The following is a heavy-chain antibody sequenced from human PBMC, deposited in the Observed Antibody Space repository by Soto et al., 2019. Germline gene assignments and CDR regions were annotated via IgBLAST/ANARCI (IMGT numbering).Heavy chain of an antibody. CDR1: GFTFSFFG. CDR3: AKREENSYDSGKYYFEN. J-gene: IGHJ4*02. D-gene: IGHD5-18*01. V-gene: IGHV3-23*01. CDR2: ITNGATT. Sequence: PGGSLRLSCAASGFTFSFFGMNWVRQTPGKGLEWVSTITNGATTYYADSVKGRFTISRDNSKNTLYLQMNSLRAEDTAVYYCAKREENSYDSGKYYFENWGQGTLVTVS.